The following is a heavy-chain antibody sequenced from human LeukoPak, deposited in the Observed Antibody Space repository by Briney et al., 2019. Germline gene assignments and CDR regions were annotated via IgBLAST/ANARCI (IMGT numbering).Heavy chain of an antibody. CDR1: GYTFSSNA. Sequence: GGSLRLSCGGSGYTFSSNAINWVRHTPGKGLEWLSAISNDGSHIYYTDSVKGRFTTSRDNSRNTVYLQMNGLRVEDTAIYYCATVMGSSPSTAYFAYWGQGTLVTVSS. CDR2: ISNDGSHI. V-gene: IGHV3-23*01. CDR3: ATVMGSSPSTAYFAY. D-gene: IGHD6-6*01. J-gene: IGHJ4*02.